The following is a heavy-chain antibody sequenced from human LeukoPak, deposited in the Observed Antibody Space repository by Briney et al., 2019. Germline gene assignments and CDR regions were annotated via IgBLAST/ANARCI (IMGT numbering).Heavy chain of an antibody. D-gene: IGHD6-13*01. J-gene: IGHJ4*02. CDR1: GFTFSRHS. V-gene: IGHV3-48*01. CDR2: ISSRSATI. CDR3: ARDPLSSSSFDL. Sequence: PGGSLRLSCAASGFTFSRHSMNWVRQAPGKGLEWASYISSRSATIYYADSVKGRFTISRDNAKNSLYLQMNSLRAEDTAVYYCARDPLSSSSFDLWGQGTLVTVSS.